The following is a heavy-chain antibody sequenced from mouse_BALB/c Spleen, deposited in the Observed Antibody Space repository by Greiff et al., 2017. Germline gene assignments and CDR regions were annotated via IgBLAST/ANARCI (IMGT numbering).Heavy chain of an antibody. CDR2: ISYDGSN. CDR1: GYSITSGYY. J-gene: IGHJ1*01. CDR3: AGFITTASPFWYFDV. Sequence: VQLQQSGPGLVKPSQSLSLTCSVTGYSITSGYYWNWIRQFPGNKLEWMGYISYDGSNNYNPSLKNRISITRDTSKNQFFLKLNSVTTEDTATYYCAGFITTASPFWYFDVWGAGTTVTVSS. D-gene: IGHD1-2*01. V-gene: IGHV3-6*02.